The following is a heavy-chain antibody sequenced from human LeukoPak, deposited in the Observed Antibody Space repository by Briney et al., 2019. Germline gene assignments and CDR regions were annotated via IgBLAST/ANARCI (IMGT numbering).Heavy chain of an antibody. V-gene: IGHV3-53*01. CDR2: IYSGGST. CDR3: AGTYYYDSSGYFAANGDDAFDI. D-gene: IGHD3-22*01. Sequence: GGSLRLSCAASGFTVSSNYMSWVRQAPGKGLEWVSVIYSGGSTYYADSVKGRFTISRDNSKNTLYLQMNSLRAEDTAVYYCAGTYYYDSSGYFAANGDDAFDIWGQGTMVTVSS. J-gene: IGHJ3*02. CDR1: GFTVSSNY.